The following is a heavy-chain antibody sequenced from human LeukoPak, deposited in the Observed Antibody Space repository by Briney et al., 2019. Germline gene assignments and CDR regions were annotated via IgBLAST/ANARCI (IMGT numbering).Heavy chain of an antibody. Sequence: ASVKVSCKASGYTFTSYAMHWVRQAPGQRLEWMGWINAGNGNTKYSQKFQGRATITRDTSASTAYMELSSLRSEDTAVYYCAREVLRGWNDVRDAFDIWGQGTMVTVSS. J-gene: IGHJ3*02. D-gene: IGHD1-1*01. CDR3: AREVLRGWNDVRDAFDI. CDR1: GYTFTSYA. CDR2: INAGNGNT. V-gene: IGHV1-3*01.